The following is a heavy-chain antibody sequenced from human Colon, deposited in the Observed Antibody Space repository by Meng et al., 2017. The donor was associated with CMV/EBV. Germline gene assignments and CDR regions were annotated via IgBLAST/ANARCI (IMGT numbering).Heavy chain of an antibody. D-gene: IGHD1-26*01. CDR2: IYNDDQT. Sequence: GGSLRLSCVASGFTVVSNYMNWVRQAPGKGLEWVALIYNDDQTYYAASVRGRFAISRDRFKNTLFLQMNNLKSEDTALYYCARGGSYSLGDEAFDFWGQGTMVTVSS. CDR3: ARGGSYSLGDEAFDF. V-gene: IGHV3-66*02. CDR1: GFTVVSNY. J-gene: IGHJ3*01.